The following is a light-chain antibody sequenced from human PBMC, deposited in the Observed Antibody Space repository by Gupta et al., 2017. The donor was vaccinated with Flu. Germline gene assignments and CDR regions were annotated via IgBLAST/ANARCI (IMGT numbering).Light chain of an antibody. CDR1: QTVSIS. CDR2: GAL. Sequence: ASVGDRVAITCRASQTVSISLNWYQQKPGQAPKLLIYGALSVQTGVPSRFSGRGSGTDFTLTISSLQPEDFAVYYCQQTYSSWYTFGQGTKVEI. J-gene: IGKJ2*01. CDR3: QQTYSSWYT. V-gene: IGKV1-39*01.